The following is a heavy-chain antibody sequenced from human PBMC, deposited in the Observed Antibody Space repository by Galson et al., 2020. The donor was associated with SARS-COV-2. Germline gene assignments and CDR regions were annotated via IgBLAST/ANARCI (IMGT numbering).Heavy chain of an antibody. Sequence: GESLKISCAASGFTFSSYAMSWVRQAPGKGLEWVSAISGSGGSTYYADSVKGRFTISRDSSKNTLYLQMNSLRAEDTAVYYCAKGGWFGEFDYYYYGMDVWGQGTTVTVSS. CDR3: AKGGWFGEFDYYYYGMDV. CDR2: ISGSGGST. CDR1: GFTFSSYA. J-gene: IGHJ6*02. D-gene: IGHD3-10*01. V-gene: IGHV3-23*01.